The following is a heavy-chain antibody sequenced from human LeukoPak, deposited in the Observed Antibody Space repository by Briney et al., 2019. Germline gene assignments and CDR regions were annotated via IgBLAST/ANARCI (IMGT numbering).Heavy chain of an antibody. CDR1: GGSISSYY. Sequence: SETLSLTCTVSGGSISSYYWSWIRQPPGKGLEWIAYIYYSGSTNYNPSLKSRVTISVDTSKNQFSLKLSSVTAADTAVYYCARDFDGATPADAFDIWGQGTMVTVSS. D-gene: IGHD1-26*01. V-gene: IGHV4-59*01. CDR3: ARDFDGATPADAFDI. CDR2: IYYSGST. J-gene: IGHJ3*02.